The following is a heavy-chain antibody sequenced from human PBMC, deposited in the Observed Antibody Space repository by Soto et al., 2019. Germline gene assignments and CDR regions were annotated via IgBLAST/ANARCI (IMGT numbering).Heavy chain of an antibody. CDR3: ARDRWEFQLFYYGLDV. J-gene: IGHJ6*02. D-gene: IGHD1-26*01. CDR2: IWYDGSND. V-gene: IGHV3-33*01. CDR1: GFTFSNYG. Sequence: GGSLRLSCAASGFTFSNYGMHWVRQAPGKGLEWVAIIWYDGSNDHYVDSVKGRFTISRDNSKNTLSLQMNSLRAEDTAVYYCARDRWEFQLFYYGLDVWGQGTTVTVSS.